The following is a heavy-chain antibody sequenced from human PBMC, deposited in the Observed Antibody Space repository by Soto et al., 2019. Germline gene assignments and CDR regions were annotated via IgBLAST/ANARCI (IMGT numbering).Heavy chain of an antibody. Sequence: SETLSLTCAVYGGSFSGYYWSWIRQPPGKGLEWIGEINHSGSTNYNPSLKSRVTISVDTSKNQFSLNLSSVTAADTAVYYCARGDIVLVPAAYYYYYYMDVWGKGTTVTVSS. CDR3: ARGDIVLVPAAYYYYYYMDV. CDR2: INHSGST. D-gene: IGHD2-2*01. V-gene: IGHV4-34*01. J-gene: IGHJ6*03. CDR1: GGSFSGYY.